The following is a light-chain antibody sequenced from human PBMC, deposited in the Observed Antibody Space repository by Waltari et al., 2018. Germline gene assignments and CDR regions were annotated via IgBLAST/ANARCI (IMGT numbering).Light chain of an antibody. J-gene: IGKJ4*01. CDR1: QAIPSY. CDR3: QQYNDYPLS. Sequence: DIQMTQSPSSLSASVGDRVTITCRASQAIPSYLAWFQQKPGKAPKSLIFATSTLRRGVPSRFSGSGSGTYFTLTISSLQPEDLATYYCQQYNDYPLSFGGGTRVEIK. V-gene: IGKV1-16*01. CDR2: ATS.